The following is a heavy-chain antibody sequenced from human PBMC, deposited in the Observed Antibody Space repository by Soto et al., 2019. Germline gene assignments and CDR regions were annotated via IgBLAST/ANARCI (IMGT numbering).Heavy chain of an antibody. Sequence: QVQLQQWGAGLLKPSETLSLTCAVYGGSFSGYYWSWIRQPPGKGLEWIGEINHSGSTNYNPSLKSRVTISVDTSKNQFSLKLSSVTAADTAVYYCARASRETLVVPAAASKKKGGFDPWGQGTLVTVSS. J-gene: IGHJ5*02. CDR1: GGSFSGYY. CDR2: INHSGST. CDR3: ARASRETLVVPAAASKKKGGFDP. V-gene: IGHV4-34*01. D-gene: IGHD2-2*01.